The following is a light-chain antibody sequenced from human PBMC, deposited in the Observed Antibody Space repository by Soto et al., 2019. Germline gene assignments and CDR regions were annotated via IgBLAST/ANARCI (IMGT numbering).Light chain of an antibody. CDR1: QSVSSSY. J-gene: IGKJ1*01. Sequence: EIVLTQSPGTLSLSPGERATLSCRASQSVSSSYLAWSQQKPCEAPRLLIYAAYSRATCIPDRFSGSGSGTDCPLTTSRLAPEHDAVSSCQPDGSSPRGTLGQGTKV. CDR3: QPDGSSPRGT. CDR2: AAY. V-gene: IGKV3-20*01.